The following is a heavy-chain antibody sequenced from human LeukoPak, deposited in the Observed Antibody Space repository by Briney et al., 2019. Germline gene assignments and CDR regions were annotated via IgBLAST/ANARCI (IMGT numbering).Heavy chain of an antibody. CDR2: INHSGST. CDR3: ARISVGATPYIDV. V-gene: IGHV4-34*01. Sequence: SETLSLTCGVYGGSFSGYYWIWIRQPPGKGLEWIGEINHSGSTNYNPSLKSRVTISIETSKNQFSLKVSSVTAADTAIYYCARISVGATPYIDVWGKGTTVTVSS. D-gene: IGHD1-26*01. CDR1: GGSFSGYY. J-gene: IGHJ6*03.